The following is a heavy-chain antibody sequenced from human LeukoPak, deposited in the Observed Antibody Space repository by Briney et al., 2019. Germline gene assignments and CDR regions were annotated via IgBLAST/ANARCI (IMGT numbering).Heavy chain of an antibody. CDR3: ATVHSGYDWHY. V-gene: IGHV1-18*01. CDR2: ISAYNGNT. Sequence: ASVKVSCKASGYTFTSYGISWVRQAPGQGLAWMGWISAYNGNTNYAQKLQGRVTMTTDTSTSTAYMELRSLRSDDTAVYYCATVHSGYDWHYWGQGTLVTVSS. J-gene: IGHJ4*02. D-gene: IGHD5-12*01. CDR1: GYTFTSYG.